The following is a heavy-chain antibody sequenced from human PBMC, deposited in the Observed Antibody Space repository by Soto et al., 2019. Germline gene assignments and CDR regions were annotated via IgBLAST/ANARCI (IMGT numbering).Heavy chain of an antibody. V-gene: IGHV3-15*07. D-gene: IGHD3-22*01. J-gene: IGHJ3*02. Sequence: EVQLVESGGGLVKPGGSLRLSCAASGFTFSNAWMNWFRQAPGKGLEWVGRIKTKTDGGPTNYAAPVKGRFTISRNDSKNTLYLQMNSLKTEDTAVYYCSTDLTYYYDSSGYYDAFDIWGQGKMVTVSS. CDR1: GFTFSNAW. CDR3: STDLTYYYDSSGYYDAFDI. CDR2: IKTKTDGGPT.